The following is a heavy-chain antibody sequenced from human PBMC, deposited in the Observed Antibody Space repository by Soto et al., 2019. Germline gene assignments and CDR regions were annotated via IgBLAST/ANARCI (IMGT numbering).Heavy chain of an antibody. J-gene: IGHJ6*02. CDR3: ARGHQLRFLEWLWSRHRDYYGMDA. CDR2: MNPNSGNT. CDR1: GYTFTSYD. D-gene: IGHD3-3*01. Sequence: VXVSCKASGYTFTSYDSNWVRQATGQGLEWMGWMNPNSGNTGYAQKFQGRVTMTRNTSISTAYMELSSLRSEDTAVYYCARGHQLRFLEWLWSRHRDYYGMDAWGQGTTVTVSS. V-gene: IGHV1-8*01.